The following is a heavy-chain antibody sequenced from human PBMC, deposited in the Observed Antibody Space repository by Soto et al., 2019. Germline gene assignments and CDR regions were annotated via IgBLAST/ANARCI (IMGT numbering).Heavy chain of an antibody. Sequence: ASVKVSCKASGYIFTSYGISWVRQAPGQGLEWMGWISPNSGGTKYAQRFQGRVTMTRDTSITTVYMELSNLSPDDTAVYYCGKGRSGDVGVFYWGQGTLVTVSS. V-gene: IGHV1-2*02. CDR3: GKGRSGDVGVFY. J-gene: IGHJ4*02. CDR2: ISPNSGGT. D-gene: IGHD1-26*01. CDR1: GYIFTSYG.